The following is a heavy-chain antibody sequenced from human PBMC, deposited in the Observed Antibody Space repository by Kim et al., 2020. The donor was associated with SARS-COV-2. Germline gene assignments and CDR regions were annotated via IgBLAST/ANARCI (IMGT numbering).Heavy chain of an antibody. Sequence: YGDSLKGRFTIYRENAKHSVYLQMNSLRPDYAAFYYCVKVFNSGWYALDYWGQGTLFTVSS. J-gene: IGHJ4*02. CDR3: VKVFNSGWYALDY. V-gene: IGHV3-9*01. D-gene: IGHD6-19*01.